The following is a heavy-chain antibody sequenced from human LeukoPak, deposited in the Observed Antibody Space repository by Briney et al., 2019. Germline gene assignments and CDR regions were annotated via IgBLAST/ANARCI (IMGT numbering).Heavy chain of an antibody. D-gene: IGHD6-19*01. J-gene: IGHJ4*02. V-gene: IGHV1-8*03. CDR3: ARGISSGWYYVEEDY. CDR2: INPNSGNT. Sequence: ASVKVSCKASGYTFTGYYMHWVRQAPGQGLEWMGWINPNSGNTGYAQKFQGRVTITRNTSISTAYMELSSLRSEDTAVYYCARGISSGWYYVEEDYWGQGTLVTVSS. CDR1: GYTFTGYY.